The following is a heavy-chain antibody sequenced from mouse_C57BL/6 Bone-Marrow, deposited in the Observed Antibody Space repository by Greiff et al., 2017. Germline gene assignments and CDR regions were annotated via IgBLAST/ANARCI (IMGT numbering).Heavy chain of an antibody. CDR1: GYTFTSYW. V-gene: IGHV1-64*01. D-gene: IGHD2-1*01. CDR2: IHPNSGST. Sequence: QVQLQQPGAELVKPGASVKLSCKASGYTFTSYWMHWVKQRPGQGLEWIGMIHPNSGSTNYNEKFTSKATLTVDKSSSTAYMQLSSLTSEDSAVYYCARRGFYYGNYGSVAYWGQGTLVTVSA. J-gene: IGHJ3*01. CDR3: ARRGFYYGNYGSVAY.